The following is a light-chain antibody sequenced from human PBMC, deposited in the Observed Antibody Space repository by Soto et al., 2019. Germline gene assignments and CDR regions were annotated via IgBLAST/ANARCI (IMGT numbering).Light chain of an antibody. CDR2: DTS. J-gene: IGKJ1*01. Sequence: DIVVTQSPATLSASPGERVTLSCRASQFVSSRLAWYQQRPGQVPRLLIYDTSTRAPGISARFSGSGSGTEFTLAISSLQSADFAVYYCQEYIQWPPGMFGPGTTVDIK. CDR1: QFVSSR. CDR3: QEYIQWPPGM. V-gene: IGKV3-15*01.